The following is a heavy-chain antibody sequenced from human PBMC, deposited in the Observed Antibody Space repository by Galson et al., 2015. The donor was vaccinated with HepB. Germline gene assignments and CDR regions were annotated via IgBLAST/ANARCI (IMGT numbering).Heavy chain of an antibody. CDR1: GFTFSSYW. D-gene: IGHD3-3*01. J-gene: IGHJ6*02. Sequence: SLGFSLEASGFTFSSYWFHWVRQAPGKGLGWVSRINSDGSSTSNADSVKGRFTISRDNAKNTLYLQMNSLRAEDTAVYYCARLPYYDFWSGYGGGMDVWGQGTTVTVSS. CDR3: ARLPYYDFWSGYGGGMDV. CDR2: INSDGSST. V-gene: IGHV3-74*01.